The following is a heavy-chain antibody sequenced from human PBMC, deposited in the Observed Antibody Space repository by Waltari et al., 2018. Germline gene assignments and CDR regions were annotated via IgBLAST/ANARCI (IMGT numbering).Heavy chain of an antibody. V-gene: IGHV3-7*01. Sequence: EVQLVESGGGLVQPGGSLTLSCAASGFTFSSDWMSWVRQAPGKGLEWVANRKDDGSEKYYVDSVKGRFTISRDNAKNSLFLQMNNLRVEDTAVYYCARDRRPDPWGQGTLVTVSS. CDR3: ARDRRPDP. CDR2: RKDDGSEK. CDR1: GFTFSSDW. J-gene: IGHJ5*02.